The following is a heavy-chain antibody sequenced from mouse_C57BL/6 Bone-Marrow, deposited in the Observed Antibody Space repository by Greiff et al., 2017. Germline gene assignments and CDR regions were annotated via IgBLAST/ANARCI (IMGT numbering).Heavy chain of an antibody. J-gene: IGHJ2*01. D-gene: IGHD1-1*01. V-gene: IGHV1-5*01. CDR2: LYPGNSDT. CDR1: GYTFTSYW. CDR3: TTYYGNSSKNY. Sequence: VQLQQSGTVLARPGASVKMSCKTSGYTFTSYWMHWVKQRPGQGLAWIGALYPGNSDTSYNQKFKGKAKLTAVTSASTAYMELSSLTNEDSAVYYCTTYYGNSSKNYWGQGTTLTVAS.